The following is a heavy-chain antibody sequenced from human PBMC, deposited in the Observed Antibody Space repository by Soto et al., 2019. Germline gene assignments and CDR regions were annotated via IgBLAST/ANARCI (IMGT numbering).Heavy chain of an antibody. CDR3: AKGGSEGGLDV. CDR2: LYYSGNT. V-gene: IGHV4-59*01. J-gene: IGHJ6*02. Sequence: PSETLSLTCTVSGASISTCYWTWIRQAPGKGLEWIGYLYYSGNTNYNPSLKSRVTMSVDTSKNHFYLTLTSATAADTAVYFCAKGGSEGGLDVWGQGTTVTVSS. CDR1: GASISTCY. D-gene: IGHD3-10*01.